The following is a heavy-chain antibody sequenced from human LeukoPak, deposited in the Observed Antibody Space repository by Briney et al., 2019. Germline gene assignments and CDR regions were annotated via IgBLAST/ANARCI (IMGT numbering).Heavy chain of an antibody. CDR2: INPNSGGT. J-gene: IGHJ2*01. V-gene: IGHV1-2*02. CDR1: GYTFTGYY. CDR3: ARGVTGDNRRGLSLRSWYFDL. Sequence: ASVKVSCKASGYTFTGYYMHWVRQAPGQGLEWMGWINPNSGGTNYAQKFQGRVTMTRDTSISTAYMELSRLRSDDTAVYYCARGVTGDNRRGLSLRSWYFDLWGRGTLVTVSS. D-gene: IGHD7-27*01.